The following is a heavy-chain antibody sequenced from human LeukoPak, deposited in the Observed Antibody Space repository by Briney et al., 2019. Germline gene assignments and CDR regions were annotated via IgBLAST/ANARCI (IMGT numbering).Heavy chain of an antibody. D-gene: IGHD2-2*01. CDR1: GFTFSSYA. V-gene: IGHV3-23*01. CDR3: AKSDSVVVLPAAIAH. Sequence: GGSLRLSCAASGFTFSSYAMSWVRQAPGKGLEWVSAISGSGGSTYYADSVKGRFTIFRDNSKNTLYLQMNSLRAEDTAVYYCAKSDSVVVLPAAIAHWGQGTLITVSS. CDR2: ISGSGGST. J-gene: IGHJ4*02.